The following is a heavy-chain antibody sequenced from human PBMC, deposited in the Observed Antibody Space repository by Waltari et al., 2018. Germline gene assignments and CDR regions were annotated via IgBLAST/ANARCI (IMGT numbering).Heavy chain of an antibody. D-gene: IGHD2-15*01. V-gene: IGHV4-34*01. Sequence: QVQLQQWGAGLLTPSATLSLTCAVYGGSFSGYYWSWIRQPPGKGLEWIGEINHSGSTNYNPSLKSRVTISVDTSKNQFSLKLSSVTAADTAVYYCAGGPGNCSGGSCPFDYWGQGTLVTVSS. CDR1: GGSFSGYY. CDR3: AGGPGNCSGGSCPFDY. J-gene: IGHJ4*02. CDR2: INHSGST.